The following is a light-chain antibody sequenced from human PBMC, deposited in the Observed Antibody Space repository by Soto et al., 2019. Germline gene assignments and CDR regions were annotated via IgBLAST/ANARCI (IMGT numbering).Light chain of an antibody. CDR1: QSVSSY. CDR3: QQHGTSPIT. V-gene: IGKV3-15*01. J-gene: IGKJ5*01. CDR2: GAS. Sequence: IVLTQSPATLSLSPGEVATLSCRASQSVSSYLAWYQQKPGQAPSLLIYGASTRATGTPARFSGSGSGTEFTLTISSLQSEDFAVYYCQQHGTSPITFGQGTRLEIK.